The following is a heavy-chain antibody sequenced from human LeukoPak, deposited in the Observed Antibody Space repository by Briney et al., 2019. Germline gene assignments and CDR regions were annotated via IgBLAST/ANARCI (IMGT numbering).Heavy chain of an antibody. CDR2: IKQDGSEK. D-gene: IGHD3-9*01. J-gene: IGHJ6*02. CDR3: ARDGALKNYDILTGYSYYYYYGMDV. Sequence: GGSLRLSCAASGFTFSTYWMSWVRQAPGKGLEWVVNIKQDGSEKYYVDSVKGRFTISRDNSKNTLYLQMNSLRAEDTAVYYCARDGALKNYDILTGYSYYYYYGMDVWGQGTTVTVSS. CDR1: GFTFSTYW. V-gene: IGHV3-7*01.